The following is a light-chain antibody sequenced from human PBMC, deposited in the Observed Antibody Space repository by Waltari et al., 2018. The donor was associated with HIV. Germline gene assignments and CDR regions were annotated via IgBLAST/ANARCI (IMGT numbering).Light chain of an antibody. Sequence: DVVVTQSPDSLAVSLVVRATLHCQSHQILFYISNNQNYLAWYQQKAGQRPKLLIYWAYIRESGVPDRFSGSGSETDFTLTISSLQAEDVAVYYCQQYSDVPYTFGQGTKLEIK. CDR2: WAY. CDR1: QILFYISNNQNY. J-gene: IGKJ2*01. CDR3: QQYSDVPYT. V-gene: IGKV4-1*01.